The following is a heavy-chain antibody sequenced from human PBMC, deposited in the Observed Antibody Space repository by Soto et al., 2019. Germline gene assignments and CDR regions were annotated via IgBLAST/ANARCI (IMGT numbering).Heavy chain of an antibody. CDR2: ISYDGSNK. J-gene: IGHJ4*02. CDR1: GFTFSSYG. CDR3: AKDPLGVVTNYFDY. Sequence: PGGSLRLSCAASGFTFSSYGMHWVRQAPGKGLEWVAVISYDGSNKYYADSVKGRFTISRDNSKNTLYLQMNSLRAEDTAVYYCAKDPLGVVTNYFDYWGQGTLVTVSS. V-gene: IGHV3-30*18. D-gene: IGHD3-3*01.